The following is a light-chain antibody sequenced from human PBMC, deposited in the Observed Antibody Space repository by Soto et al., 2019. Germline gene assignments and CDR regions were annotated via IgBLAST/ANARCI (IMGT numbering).Light chain of an antibody. V-gene: IGKV3-20*01. CDR1: QSVSSSY. J-gene: IGKJ5*01. CDR2: GAS. Sequence: TVLTQAPGTVSLSPGDRATLSCRTSQSVSSSYLAWYQQKPGQAPRLLIYGASSRATGIPDRFSGSGSGTDFTLTISRLEPEDFAVHYCQQYGSSPPITFGQGTRLEIK. CDR3: QQYGSSPPIT.